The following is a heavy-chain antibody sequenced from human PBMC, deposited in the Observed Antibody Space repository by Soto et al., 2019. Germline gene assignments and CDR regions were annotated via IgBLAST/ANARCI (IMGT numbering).Heavy chain of an antibody. V-gene: IGHV1-69*01. CDR2: IIPIFGTA. D-gene: IGHD5-12*01. CDR1: GGTFSSYA. CDR3: ARAFSGYDPDPHYYYGMDV. J-gene: IGHJ6*02. Sequence: QVQLVQSGAEVKKPGSSVKVSCKASGGTFSSYAISWVRQAPGQGLEWMGGIIPIFGTANYAQKFQGRVTITADESTSTAYMELSILRSEDTAVYYCARAFSGYDPDPHYYYGMDVWGQGTTVTVSS.